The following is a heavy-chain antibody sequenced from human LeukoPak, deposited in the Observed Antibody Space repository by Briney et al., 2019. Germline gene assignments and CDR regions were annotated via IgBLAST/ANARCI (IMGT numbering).Heavy chain of an antibody. J-gene: IGHJ5*02. CDR1: GGSFSGYY. V-gene: IGHV4-34*01. D-gene: IGHD3-22*01. Sequence: SETLSLTCAVYGGSFSGYYWSWIRQPPGKGLEWIGEINHSGSTNYNPSLKSRVTISVDTSKNQFSLKLSSVTAADTAVYYCARGWLLTKPNWFDPWGQGTLVTVSS. CDR2: INHSGST. CDR3: ARGWLLTKPNWFDP.